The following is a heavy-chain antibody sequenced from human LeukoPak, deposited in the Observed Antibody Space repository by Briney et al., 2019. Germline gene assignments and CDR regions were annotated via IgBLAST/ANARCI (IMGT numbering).Heavy chain of an antibody. J-gene: IGHJ6*02. V-gene: IGHV3-21*01. CDR2: ISSSSSYI. D-gene: IGHD4-17*01. CDR3: ARGGRTTWHGMDV. CDR1: GFTFSSYS. Sequence: NPGGSLRLSCAASGFTFSSYSMNWVRQAPGKGLEWVSSISSSSSYIYYADSVKGRFTISRDNAKNSLYLQMNSLRAEDTAVYYCARGGRTTWHGMDVWGQGTTVTVSS.